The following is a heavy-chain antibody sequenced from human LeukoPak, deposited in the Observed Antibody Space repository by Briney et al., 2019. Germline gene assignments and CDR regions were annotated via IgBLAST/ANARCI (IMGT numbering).Heavy chain of an antibody. CDR2: INSDGSIT. J-gene: IGHJ6*02. CDR1: GFTFITYW. V-gene: IGHV3-74*01. Sequence: GGSLRLSCAASGFTFITYWMHWVRQAPGKGLVWVSHINSDGSITSYAYSVKGRFTISRDNAKNTLYLQMNSLRAEDTAVYYCARDAVDTANAVWGQGTTVTVSS. D-gene: IGHD5-18*01. CDR3: ARDAVDTANAV.